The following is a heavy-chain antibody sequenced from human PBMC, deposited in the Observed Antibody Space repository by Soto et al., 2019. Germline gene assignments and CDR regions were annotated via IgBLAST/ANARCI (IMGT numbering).Heavy chain of an antibody. CDR1: GYTFTSYD. CDR2: MNPNSGNT. J-gene: IGHJ6*03. Sequence: ASVKVSCKASGYTFTSYDINWVRQATGQGLEWMGWMNPNSGNTGYAQKFQGRVTMTRNTSISTAYMELSSLRSEDTAVYYCARGPLTWFGDSPNGYMDVWGKGTTVTVSS. CDR3: ARGPLTWFGDSPNGYMDV. D-gene: IGHD3-10*01. V-gene: IGHV1-8*01.